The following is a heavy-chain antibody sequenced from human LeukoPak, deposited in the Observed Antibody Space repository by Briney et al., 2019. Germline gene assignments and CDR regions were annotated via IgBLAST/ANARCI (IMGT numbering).Heavy chain of an antibody. D-gene: IGHD3-22*01. J-gene: IGHJ4*02. CDR1: GYTFTGYY. Sequence: GASVKVSCKASGYTFTGYYMHWVRQAPGQGLEWMGWINPNSGGTNYAQKFQGWVTMTRDTSISTAYMELSRLRSDDTAVYYCARGIDSSGLNFDYWGQGTLVTVSS. CDR3: ARGIDSSGLNFDY. V-gene: IGHV1-2*04. CDR2: INPNSGGT.